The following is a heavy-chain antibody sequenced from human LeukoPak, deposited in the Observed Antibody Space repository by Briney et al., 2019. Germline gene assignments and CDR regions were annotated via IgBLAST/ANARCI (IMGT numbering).Heavy chain of an antibody. D-gene: IGHD5-18*01. CDR2: ISSSSSTI. J-gene: IGHJ3*02. Sequence: PGGSLRLSCAASGFTSSSYSMNWVRQAPGKGLEWVSYISSSSSTIYYADSVKGRFTISRDNAKNSLYLQMNSLRAEDTAVYYCARERRPHSYGLPIDAFDIWGQGTMVTVSS. CDR3: ARERRPHSYGLPIDAFDI. V-gene: IGHV3-48*01. CDR1: GFTSSSYS.